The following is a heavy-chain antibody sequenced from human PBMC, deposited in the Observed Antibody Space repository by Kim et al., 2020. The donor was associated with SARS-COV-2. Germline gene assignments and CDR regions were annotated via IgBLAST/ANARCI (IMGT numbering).Heavy chain of an antibody. D-gene: IGHD2-2*01. Sequence: GNTGYAQKFQGRVTMTRNTSISTAYIELSSLRSEDTAVYYCASNLGQLPCWGQGTLVTVSS. V-gene: IGHV1-8*01. J-gene: IGHJ4*02. CDR2: GNT. CDR3: ASNLGQLPC.